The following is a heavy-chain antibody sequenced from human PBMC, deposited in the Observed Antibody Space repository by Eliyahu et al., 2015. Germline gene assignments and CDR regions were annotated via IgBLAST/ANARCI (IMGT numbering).Heavy chain of an antibody. D-gene: IGHD5-18*01. CDR3: AKDSVSLDTATKIEDYYYGMDV. Sequence: GFTFSSYGMHWVRQAPGKGLEWVAVISYDGSNKYYADSVKGRFTISRDNSKNTLYLQMNSLRAEDTAVYYCAKDSVSLDTATKIEDYYYGMDVWGQGTTVTVSS. V-gene: IGHV3-30*18. J-gene: IGHJ6*02. CDR1: GFTFSSYG. CDR2: ISYDGSNK.